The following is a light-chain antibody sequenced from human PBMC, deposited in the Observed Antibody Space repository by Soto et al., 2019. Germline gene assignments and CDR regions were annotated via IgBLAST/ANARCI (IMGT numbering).Light chain of an antibody. V-gene: IGKV3-20*01. CDR3: QQYGSSPFT. CDR2: GAS. J-gene: IGKJ3*01. Sequence: EIVLTQSPGTLSLSPGERATLSCRASQSVSSINLAWYQQKPGQAPRLLIYGASSRATGIPDRFSGSGSGTDFTLTISRLEPEDFAVYYCQQYGSSPFTLGPGNKVDIK. CDR1: QSVSSIN.